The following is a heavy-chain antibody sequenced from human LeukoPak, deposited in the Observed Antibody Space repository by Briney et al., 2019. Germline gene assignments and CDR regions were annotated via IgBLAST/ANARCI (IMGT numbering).Heavy chain of an antibody. Sequence: PGGSLRLPCAASGFTFSSYAMSWVRQAPGKGLEWVSAISGSGGSTYYADSVKGWFTISRDNSKNTLYLQMNSLRAEDTAVYYCAKDAERYGSGSYYVDYWGQGTLVTVSS. CDR1: GFTFSSYA. CDR3: AKDAERYGSGSYYVDY. J-gene: IGHJ4*02. V-gene: IGHV3-23*01. CDR2: ISGSGGST. D-gene: IGHD3-10*01.